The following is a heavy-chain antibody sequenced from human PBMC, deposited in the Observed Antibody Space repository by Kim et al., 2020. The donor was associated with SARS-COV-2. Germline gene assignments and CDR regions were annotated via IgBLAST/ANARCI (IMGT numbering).Heavy chain of an antibody. D-gene: IGHD6-19*01. Sequence: SETLSLTCAVYGGSFSGYYWSWIRQPPGKGLEWIWEINHSGSTNYNPSLKSRVTISVDTSKNQFSLKLSSVTAADTAVYYCARAGTYYYYYYGMDVWGQG. CDR3: ARAGTYYYYYYGMDV. V-gene: IGHV4-34*01. CDR2: INHSGST. J-gene: IGHJ6*02. CDR1: GGSFSGYY.